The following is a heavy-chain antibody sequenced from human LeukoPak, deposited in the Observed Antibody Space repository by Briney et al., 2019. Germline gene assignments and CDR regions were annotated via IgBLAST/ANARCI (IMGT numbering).Heavy chain of an antibody. CDR1: GASVSDGNYY. D-gene: IGHD1-26*01. V-gene: IGHV4-61*01. J-gene: IGHJ6*02. CDR2: IYYSGNT. CDR3: ARDAGAGPYGLDV. Sequence: SETLSLTCSVSGASVSDGNYYWSWIRQPPGKGLEWIGYIYYSGNTNYNPSLKSRVTISVDTSKNQFSLKLSSVTAADTAVYYCARDAGAGPYGLDVWGQGTTVTVSS.